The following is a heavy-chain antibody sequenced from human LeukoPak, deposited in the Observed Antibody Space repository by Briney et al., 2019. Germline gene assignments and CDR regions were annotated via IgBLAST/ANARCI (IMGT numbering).Heavy chain of an antibody. J-gene: IGHJ4*02. Sequence: PSETLSLTCTVSGGSISSYYWSWIRQPSGKGLEWIGYICDSGSTNYNPSLKSRVTISVDTSKNQFSLKLSSVTAADTAVYYCARLGSSRANYFDYWGQGTLVTVSS. CDR2: ICDSGST. CDR1: GGSISSYY. D-gene: IGHD6-6*01. CDR3: ARLGSSRANYFDY. V-gene: IGHV4-59*01.